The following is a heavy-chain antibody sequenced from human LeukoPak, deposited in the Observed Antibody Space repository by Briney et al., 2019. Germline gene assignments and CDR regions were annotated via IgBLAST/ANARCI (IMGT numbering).Heavy chain of an antibody. V-gene: IGHV4-39*01. CDR1: GGSISSSSYS. J-gene: IGHJ4*02. CDR2: IYYSGST. CDR3: ARHLGLYSNFDY. Sequence: SETLSLTCTVSGGSISSSSYSWGWIRQPPGKGLEWIGSIYYSGSTYYNPSLKSRVTISVDTSKNQFSLKLSSVTAADTAVYYCARHLGLYSNFDYWGQGTLVTVSS. D-gene: IGHD4-11*01.